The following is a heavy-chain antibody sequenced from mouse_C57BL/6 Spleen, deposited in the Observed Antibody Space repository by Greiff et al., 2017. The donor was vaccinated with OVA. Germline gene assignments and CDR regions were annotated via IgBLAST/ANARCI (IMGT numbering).Heavy chain of an antibody. V-gene: IGHV1-64*01. J-gene: IGHJ2*01. D-gene: IGHD4-1*01. CDR2: IHPNSGST. CDR3: ARSITGTGGYFDY. Sequence: QVQLQQPGAELVKPGASVKLSCKASGYTFTSYWMHWVKQRPGQGLEWIGMIHPNSGSTNYNEKFKSKATLTVDKSSSTAYMQLSSLTSEGSAVYYCARSITGTGGYFDYWGQGTTLTVSS. CDR1: GYTFTSYW.